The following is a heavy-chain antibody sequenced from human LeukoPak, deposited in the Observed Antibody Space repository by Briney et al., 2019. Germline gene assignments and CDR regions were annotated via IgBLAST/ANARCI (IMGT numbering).Heavy chain of an antibody. J-gene: IGHJ3*02. Sequence: GESLKISCKGSGYTFATYWIGWVRQMPGKGLEWIGIIYPGDSDTRYSPSFQGQVTISADKSISTAYLQWSSLKASNTAMYCCARHLGYGLYDAFDIWGQGTMVTVSS. D-gene: IGHD5-18*01. V-gene: IGHV5-51*01. CDR3: ARHLGYGLYDAFDI. CDR2: IYPGDSDT. CDR1: GYTFATYW.